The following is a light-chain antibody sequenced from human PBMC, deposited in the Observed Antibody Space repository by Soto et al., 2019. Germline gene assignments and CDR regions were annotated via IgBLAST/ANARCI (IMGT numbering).Light chain of an antibody. Sequence: DIQMTQSPSSLSASVGDRVTITFRASQGISSYLAWYQQKPGKVPKLLIYAASTLQSGVPSRFSGSGSGTDFTLTISSLQPEDVATYYCQKYNSAPLTFGGGTNEEIK. J-gene: IGKJ4*01. V-gene: IGKV1-27*01. CDR3: QKYNSAPLT. CDR2: AAS. CDR1: QGISSY.